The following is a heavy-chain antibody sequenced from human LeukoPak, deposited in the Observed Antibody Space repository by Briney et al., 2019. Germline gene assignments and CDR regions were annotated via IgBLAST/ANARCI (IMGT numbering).Heavy chain of an antibody. D-gene: IGHD6-13*01. CDR1: GGSISSSSYY. CDR2: IYYSGST. V-gene: IGHV4-39*01. Sequence: KPSETLSLTCTVSGGSISSSSYYWGWIRQPPGKGLEWIGSIYYSGSTYYNPSLKSRVTISVDTSKNQFSLKLSSVTAADTAVYYCARPYSSQYCYYYMDVWGKGTTVTVSS. CDR3: ARPYSSQYCYYYMDV. J-gene: IGHJ6*03.